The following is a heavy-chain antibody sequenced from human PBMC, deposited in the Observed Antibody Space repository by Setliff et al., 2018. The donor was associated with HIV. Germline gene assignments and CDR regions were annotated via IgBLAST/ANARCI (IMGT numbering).Heavy chain of an antibody. D-gene: IGHD3-22*01. V-gene: IGHV4-39*02. Sequence: SETLSLTCSVSDGSMTSGSYYWGWIRQPPGKGLEWIGSVYYSGTTYFNPSLKSRVTVSIDTSKNRFSLRVTSVTAADTAVYYCARAPANYHDSSGFYYGGDYYFDFWGQGTLVTVSS. CDR3: ARAPANYHDSSGFYYGGDYYFDF. J-gene: IGHJ4*02. CDR1: DGSMTSGSYY. CDR2: VYYSGTT.